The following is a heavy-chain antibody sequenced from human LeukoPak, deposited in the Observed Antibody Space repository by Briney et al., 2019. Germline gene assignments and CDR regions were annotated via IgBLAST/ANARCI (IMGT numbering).Heavy chain of an antibody. Sequence: SETLSLTCTVSGGSISSYYWSWIRQPPGKGLEWIGYIYYSGSTNYNPSLKSRVTISVDTSENQFSLKLSSVTAADTAVYYCARHVRGYSGYDSYGMDVWGQGTTVTVSS. V-gene: IGHV4-59*08. CDR1: GGSISSYY. J-gene: IGHJ6*02. CDR2: IYYSGST. CDR3: ARHVRGYSGYDSYGMDV. D-gene: IGHD5-12*01.